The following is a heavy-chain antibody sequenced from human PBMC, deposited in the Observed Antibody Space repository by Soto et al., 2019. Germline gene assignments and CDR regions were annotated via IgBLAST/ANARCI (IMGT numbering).Heavy chain of an antibody. Sequence: EVQLLESGGGSVQPGGSLRLSCAGSGFSFSTYAMSWVRQAPGKGLEWISVNSGNGDATYYADSVKGRFTISRDNSKSTLYLQMSSLRAEDTAVYYCAKDLSSWSGFGLGHWGQGTLATVST. CDR2: NSGNGDAT. D-gene: IGHD3-3*01. CDR3: AKDLSSWSGFGLGH. V-gene: IGHV3-23*01. J-gene: IGHJ5*02. CDR1: GFSFSTYA.